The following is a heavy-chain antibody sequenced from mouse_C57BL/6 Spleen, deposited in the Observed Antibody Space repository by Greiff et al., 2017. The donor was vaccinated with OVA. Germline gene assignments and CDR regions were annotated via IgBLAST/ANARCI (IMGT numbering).Heavy chain of an antibody. CDR3: AGYYYGSSPYAMDY. CDR2: IFPGSGST. D-gene: IGHD1-1*01. CDR1: GYTFTDYY. Sequence: VQLQQSGPELVKPGASVKISCKASGYTFTDYYINWVKQRPGQGLEWIGWIFPGSGSTYYNEKLKGKATLTVEKSSSTAYMLLRSLTSEDSAVYFCAGYYYGSSPYAMDYWGQGTSVTVSS. V-gene: IGHV1-75*01. J-gene: IGHJ4*01.